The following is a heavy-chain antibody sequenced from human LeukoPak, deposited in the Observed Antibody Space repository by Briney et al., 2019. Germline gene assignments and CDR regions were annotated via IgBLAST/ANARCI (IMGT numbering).Heavy chain of an antibody. V-gene: IGHV4-59*08. D-gene: IGHD3-9*01. J-gene: IGHJ4*02. Sequence: SETLSLTCTVSGGSISSYYWSWFRQPPGKGLEWIGYIYYSGSTNYNPSLKSRVTISVDTSKNQFSLKLSSVTAADTAVYYCARLSHHYDILTGYSYYFDYWGQGTLVTVSS. CDR1: GGSISSYY. CDR3: ARLSHHYDILTGYSYYFDY. CDR2: IYYSGST.